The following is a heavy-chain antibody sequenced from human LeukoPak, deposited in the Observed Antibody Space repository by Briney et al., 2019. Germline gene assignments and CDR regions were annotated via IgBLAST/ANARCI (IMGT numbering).Heavy chain of an antibody. CDR3: ARDDALGDNALDV. CDR1: GFTFSSYG. J-gene: IGHJ3*01. CDR2: ILNDGSQE. Sequence: GGSLRLSCAASGFTFSSYGMHWVRQAPGKGLEWVAVILNDGSQEKYADSVKGRFTISRDNSKNTLFLQMNSLRAEDTAVYYCARDDALGDNALDVWGQGTMVTVSS. V-gene: IGHV3-33*01. D-gene: IGHD3-16*01.